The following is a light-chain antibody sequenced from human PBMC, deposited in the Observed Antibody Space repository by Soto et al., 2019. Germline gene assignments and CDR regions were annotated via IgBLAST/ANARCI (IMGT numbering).Light chain of an antibody. CDR1: QTTGNW. V-gene: IGKV1-5*03. Sequence: IQMTQSPSTLSASVGDRVTITCRASQTTGNWLAWYQQKPGRAPKLLIYRASTLHIVVPSRFSGSGAGTECTLNISSLQPDDFGTYFCQQYNTWAFGQGTEVEVK. CDR3: QQYNTWA. CDR2: RAS. J-gene: IGKJ1*01.